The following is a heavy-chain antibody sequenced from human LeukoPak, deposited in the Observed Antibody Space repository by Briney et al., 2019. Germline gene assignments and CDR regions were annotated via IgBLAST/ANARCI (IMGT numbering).Heavy chain of an antibody. V-gene: IGHV3-74*01. Sequence: GGSLRLSCAASGFTFSSHWMHWVRHAPGKGLVWVSHINSDGRSTTYADSVKGRFTVSRDNAKNTLYLQMNSLRAEDTAVYYCARDPPGEGMDVWGQGTTVTVSS. CDR1: GFTFSSHW. J-gene: IGHJ6*02. CDR3: ARDPPGEGMDV. CDR2: INSDGRST.